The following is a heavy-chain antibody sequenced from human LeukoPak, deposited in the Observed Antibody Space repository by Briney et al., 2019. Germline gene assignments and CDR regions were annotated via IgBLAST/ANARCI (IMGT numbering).Heavy chain of an antibody. D-gene: IGHD2-2*01. J-gene: IGHJ4*02. V-gene: IGHV3-23*01. CDR1: GFTFSSSA. Sequence: GGSLRLSCAASGFTFSSSAMSWVRQAPGKGLEWVSAISGSGDSTYYADSVKGRFTISRDNSKNTLYLQMNSLRAEDTAIYYFAKDRDIVVVPAATDYYFDYWGQGTLVTVSS. CDR2: ISGSGDST. CDR3: AKDRDIVVVPAATDYYFDY.